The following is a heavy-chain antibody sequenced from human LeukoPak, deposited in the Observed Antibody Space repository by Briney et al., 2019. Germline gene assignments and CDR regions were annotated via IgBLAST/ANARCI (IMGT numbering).Heavy chain of an antibody. J-gene: IGHJ4*02. CDR2: IYYSGST. CDR3: AMMPPGPTMIVVVPV. Sequence: PTETLSLTCTVSGGSISSGDYYWSWIRQPPGKRLEWIGYIYYSGSTYYNPSLKSRVTISVDTSKNQFSLKLSSVTAADTAVYYCAMMPPGPTMIVVVPVWGQGTQVTVSS. D-gene: IGHD3-22*01. CDR1: GGSISSGDYY. V-gene: IGHV4-30-4*08.